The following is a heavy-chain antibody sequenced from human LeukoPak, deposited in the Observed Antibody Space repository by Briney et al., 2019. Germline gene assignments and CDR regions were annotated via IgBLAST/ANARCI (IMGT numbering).Heavy chain of an antibody. CDR1: GFTFSSSA. V-gene: IGHV3-30*02. CDR2: IAHHGNNK. J-gene: IGHJ4*02. CDR3: AKDGSWSCTD. Sequence: GGSLRLSCGASGFTFSSSAMHWVRQGPGKGLEWVAYIAHHGNNKYYADSVKGRFTISRDNSKGSLYLQMDSLRADDTAVYYCAKDGSWSCTDWGQGTLVRVSS. D-gene: IGHD2-8*02.